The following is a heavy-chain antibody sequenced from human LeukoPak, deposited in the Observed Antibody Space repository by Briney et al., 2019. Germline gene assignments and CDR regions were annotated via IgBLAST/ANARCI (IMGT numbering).Heavy chain of an antibody. Sequence: GGSLRLSCAASGFTFDDYAMHWVRQAPGKGLEWVAGISWNSGSIGYADSVKGRFTISRDKAKNSLYLQMNSLRAEDTAVYYCARDVREAVAGTFDYWGQGTLVTVSS. CDR1: GFTFDDYA. V-gene: IGHV3-9*01. J-gene: IGHJ4*02. D-gene: IGHD6-19*01. CDR2: ISWNSGSI. CDR3: ARDVREAVAGTFDY.